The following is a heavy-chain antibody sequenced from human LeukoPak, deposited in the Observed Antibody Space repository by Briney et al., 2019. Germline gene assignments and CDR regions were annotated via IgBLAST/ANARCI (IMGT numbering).Heavy chain of an antibody. CDR2: ISGSGGST. V-gene: IGHV3-23*01. CDR3: AKADIVVVPAATLYYYYYMDV. CDR1: GFTFNNYA. D-gene: IGHD2-2*01. J-gene: IGHJ6*03. Sequence: GGSLRLSCAASGFTFNNYAMSWVRQAPGKGLEWVSAISGSGGSTYYADSVKGRFTISRDNSKNTLYLQMNSLRAEDTAVYYCAKADIVVVPAATLYYYYYMDVWGKGTTVTISS.